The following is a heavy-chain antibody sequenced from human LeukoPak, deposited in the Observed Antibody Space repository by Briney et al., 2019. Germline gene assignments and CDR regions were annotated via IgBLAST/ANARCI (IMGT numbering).Heavy chain of an antibody. CDR1: GFTFTSYS. V-gene: IGHV3-7*03. CDR3: ARNNGMDV. Sequence: GGSLRLSCAASGFTFTSYSMTWVRQVPGRGPEWVANVNRDGSETYYLDSVKGRFTISKDNAKNSLYLQMNSLRAEDTALYHCARNNGMDVWGQGTTVIVSS. J-gene: IGHJ6*02. CDR2: VNRDGSET.